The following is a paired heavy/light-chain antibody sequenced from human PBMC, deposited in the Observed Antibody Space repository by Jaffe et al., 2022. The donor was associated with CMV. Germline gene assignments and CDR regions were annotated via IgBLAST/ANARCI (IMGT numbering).Light chain of an antibody. CDR1: QSISSW. CDR3: QQYNSYSEYT. Sequence: DIQMTQSPSTLSASVGDRVTITCRASQSISSWLAWYQQKPGKAPKLLIYKASSLESGVPSRFSGSGSGTEFTLTISSLQPDDFATYYCQQYNSYSEYTFGQGTKLEIK. V-gene: IGKV1-5*03. J-gene: IGKJ2*01. CDR2: KAS.
Heavy chain of an antibody. D-gene: IGHD3-22*01. CDR3: ARHAHGADSSGYHHLPDLDY. J-gene: IGHJ4*02. CDR2: IYYSGST. CDR1: GGSISSSSYY. V-gene: IGHV4-39*01. Sequence: QLQLQESGPGLVKPSETLSLTCTVSGGSISSSSYYWGWIRQPPGKGLEWIGSIYYSGSTYYNPSLKSRVTISVDTSKNQFSLKLSSVTAADTAVYYCARHAHGADSSGYHHLPDLDYWGQGTLVTVSS.